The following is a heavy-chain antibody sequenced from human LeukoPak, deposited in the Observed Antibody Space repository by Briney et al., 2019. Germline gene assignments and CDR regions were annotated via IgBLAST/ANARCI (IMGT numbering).Heavy chain of an antibody. CDR2: INAGNGNT. J-gene: IGHJ3*02. CDR1: GYTFTSYA. CDR3: ARDSGPSAFDI. D-gene: IGHD3-10*01. V-gene: IGHV1-3*03. Sequence: ASVKVSCKASGYTFTSYAMHWVRQAPGQRFEWMGWINAGNGNTKYSQEFQGRVTITRDTSASIAYMELSSLRSEDMAVYYCARDSGPSAFDIWGQGTMVTVSS.